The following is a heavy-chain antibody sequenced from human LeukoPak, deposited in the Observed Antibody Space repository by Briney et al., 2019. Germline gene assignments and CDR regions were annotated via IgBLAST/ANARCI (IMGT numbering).Heavy chain of an antibody. CDR2: INGGGATT. CDR1: GFTFVSYA. V-gene: IGHV3-23*01. CDR3: AKALDTYGYMRFDF. Sequence: GGSLRLSCAASGFTFVSYAMTWVRQAPGKGLEWVSAINGGGATTYYADSVKGRFTISRDKSKNTMYLQMNSLRAEDTALYYCAKALDTYGYMRFDFWGQGTLVTVSS. J-gene: IGHJ4*02. D-gene: IGHD5-18*01.